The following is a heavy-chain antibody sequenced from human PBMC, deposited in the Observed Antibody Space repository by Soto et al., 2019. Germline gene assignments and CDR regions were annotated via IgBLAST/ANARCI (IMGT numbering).Heavy chain of an antibody. Sequence: GGSVRLSCAASGFTFSSYDMHWVRQATGKGLEWVSAIGTAGDPYYPGSVKGRFTISRENAKNSLYLQMNSLRAGDTAVYYCARETSAAGIGYFDYWGQGTLVTVSS. CDR1: GFTFSSYD. J-gene: IGHJ4*02. V-gene: IGHV3-13*05. CDR2: IGTAGDP. D-gene: IGHD6-13*01. CDR3: ARETSAAGIGYFDY.